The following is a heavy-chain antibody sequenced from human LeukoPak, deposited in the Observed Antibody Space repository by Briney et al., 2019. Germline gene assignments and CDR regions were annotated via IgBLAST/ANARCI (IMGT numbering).Heavy chain of an antibody. CDR1: GYTFTSYD. CDR2: MNPNSGNT. D-gene: IGHD5-12*01. V-gene: IGHV1-8*03. Sequence: GASVKVSCKASGYTFTSYDINWVRQATGQGLEWMGWMNPNSGNTGYAQKFQGRVTITRNTSISTAYMELSSLRSEDTAVYYCARDLELVATIPLVDYWGQGTLVTVSS. J-gene: IGHJ4*02. CDR3: ARDLELVATIPLVDY.